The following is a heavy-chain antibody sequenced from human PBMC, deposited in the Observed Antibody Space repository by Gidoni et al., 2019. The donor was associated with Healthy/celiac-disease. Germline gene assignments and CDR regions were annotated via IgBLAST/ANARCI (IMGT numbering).Heavy chain of an antibody. CDR1: GFSPSTSGMC. J-gene: IGHJ6*03. Sequence: QVTLRESGPALVKPTQTLTLTCTFSGFSPSTSGMCASCIRQPPGKALEWLAPIDWDDDKYYSTSLKTRLSISKDTSKNQVVVTMTNMDAVDKSTYYCARIWSYYYYMDVWGKGTTVTVSS. CDR2: IDWDDDK. V-gene: IGHV2-70*01. CDR3: ARIWSYYYYMDV.